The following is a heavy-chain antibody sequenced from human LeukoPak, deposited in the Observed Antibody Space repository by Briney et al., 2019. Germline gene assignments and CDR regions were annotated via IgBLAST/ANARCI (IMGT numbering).Heavy chain of an antibody. J-gene: IGHJ4*02. CDR3: AKAPVGQCSGGSCYPFDC. Sequence: GGSLRLSCAASGFTFSSYAMSWVRQAPGKGLEWVSGISASGGSTYYADSVKGRFTISRDNSKNTLYLQMSSLRAEDTALYYCAKAPVGQCSGGSCYPFDCWGQGTLVTVSS. CDR1: GFTFSSYA. V-gene: IGHV3-23*01. CDR2: ISASGGST. D-gene: IGHD2-15*01.